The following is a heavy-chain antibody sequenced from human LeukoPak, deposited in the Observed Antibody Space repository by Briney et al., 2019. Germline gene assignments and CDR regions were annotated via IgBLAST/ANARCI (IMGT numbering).Heavy chain of an antibody. Sequence: PSETLSLTCTVSGGSISSNSYYWGWIRQPPGKGLEGIGSIYYSGRTYYNLSLKRRVTISVDTSKIQFSLKMSSVTAADTAVYYCARHTDYYGMDVWGQGTTVTVSS. CDR1: GGSISSNSYY. J-gene: IGHJ6*02. CDR2: IYYSGRT. V-gene: IGHV4-39*01. CDR3: ARHTDYYGMDV.